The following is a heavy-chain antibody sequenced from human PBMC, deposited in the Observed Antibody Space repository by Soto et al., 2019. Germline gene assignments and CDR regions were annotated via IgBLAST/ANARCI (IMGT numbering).Heavy chain of an antibody. CDR1: GFTFSGSA. CDR2: IRSKANSYAT. V-gene: IGHV3-73*01. CDR3: TRHCSSTSCYANENMDV. J-gene: IGHJ6*02. D-gene: IGHD2-2*01. Sequence: GGSLRLSCAASGFTFSGSAMHWVRQASGKGLEWVGRIRSKANSYATAYAASVKGRFTISRDDSKNTAYLQMNSQKTEDTAVYYCTRHCSSTSCYANENMDVWGQGTTVTVSS.